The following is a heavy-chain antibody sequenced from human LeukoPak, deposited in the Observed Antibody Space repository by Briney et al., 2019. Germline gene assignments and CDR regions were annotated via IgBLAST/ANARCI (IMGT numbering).Heavy chain of an antibody. J-gene: IGHJ4*02. V-gene: IGHV1-18*01. CDR3: ARLREGMMVVIFDY. D-gene: IGHD3-22*01. CDR2: ISAYNGNT. CDR1: GYTFTSHG. Sequence: ASVKVSCKASGYTFTSHGISWVRQAPGQGLEWMGWISAYNGNTNYAQKLQGRVTMTTDTSTSTAYMELRSLRSDDTAVYYCARLREGMMVVIFDYWGQGTLVTVSS.